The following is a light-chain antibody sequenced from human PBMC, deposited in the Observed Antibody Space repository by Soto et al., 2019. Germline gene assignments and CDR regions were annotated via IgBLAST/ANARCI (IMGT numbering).Light chain of an antibody. CDR2: DAS. J-gene: IGKJ1*01. V-gene: IGKV1-5*01. CDR1: QSISSY. Sequence: DIQMTQSPSSLSASVGDRVTITCRASQSISSYLNWYQQKPGKAPKLLIYDASSLESGVPSRFSGSGSGTEFTLTISSLQPDDFATYSCQQYNSYSTFGQGTKV. CDR3: QQYNSYST.